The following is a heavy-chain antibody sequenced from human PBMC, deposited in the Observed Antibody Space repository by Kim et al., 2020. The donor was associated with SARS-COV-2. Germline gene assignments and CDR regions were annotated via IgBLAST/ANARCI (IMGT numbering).Heavy chain of an antibody. V-gene: IGHV3-72*01. CDR1: GFTFSDYY. D-gene: IGHD6-25*01. Sequence: GGSLRLSCAASGFTFSDYYMDWVRQAPGKGLEWVCRTGDTANSYTTEYAASVKGRFIISRDDSKNSLYLQMDSLKTDDTAVYYCARGKAVRGSRRIYYGMDVWGQGTTVTVSS. CDR2: TGDTANSYTT. J-gene: IGHJ6*02. CDR3: ARGKAVRGSRRIYYGMDV.